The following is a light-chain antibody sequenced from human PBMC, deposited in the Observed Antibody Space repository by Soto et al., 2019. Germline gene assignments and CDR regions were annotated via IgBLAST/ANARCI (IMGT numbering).Light chain of an antibody. CDR3: QQYENWPQLT. J-gene: IGKJ4*01. CDR2: GAS. V-gene: IGKV3-15*01. Sequence: ERVMTQSPATLSVSPGERATLFCRASQSVGGDLAWYQQKPGQAPRLLIYGASSRAPGIPDRFSGSGSGTEFTLTISSLQSEDSAVYYCQQYENWPQLTFGGGTKVDIK. CDR1: QSVGGD.